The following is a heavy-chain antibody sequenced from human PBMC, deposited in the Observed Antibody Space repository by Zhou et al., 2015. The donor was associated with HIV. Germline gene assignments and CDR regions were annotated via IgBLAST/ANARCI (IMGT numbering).Heavy chain of an antibody. CDR1: GGAFSSYA. J-gene: IGHJ2*01. D-gene: IGHD3-22*01. V-gene: IGHV1-69*01. CDR3: ARGQTYYYDKRGHYKNWYFDL. CDR2: IIPLLGSA. Sequence: QVQLVQSGAEVKKPGSSVKVSCKTSGGAFSSYAFSWVRQAPGQGLEWMGGIIPLLGSATYAQKFQGRVTITADESTSTVYMEMSRLRADDTAVYFCARGQTYYYDKRGHYKNWYFDLWGRGTLVTVSS.